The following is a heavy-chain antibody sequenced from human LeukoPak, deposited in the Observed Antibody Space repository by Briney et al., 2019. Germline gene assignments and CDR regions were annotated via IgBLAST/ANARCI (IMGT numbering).Heavy chain of an antibody. V-gene: IGHV4-59*08. D-gene: IGHD4-17*01. Sequence: SETLSLTCTVSGGSISSYYWSWIRQPPGKGLEWIGYIYYSGGTNYNPSLKSRVTISVDTSKNQFSLKLSSVTAADTAVYYCARRDYGDYNFWFDPWGQGTLVTVSS. CDR2: IYYSGGT. CDR1: GGSISSYY. CDR3: ARRDYGDYNFWFDP. J-gene: IGHJ5*02.